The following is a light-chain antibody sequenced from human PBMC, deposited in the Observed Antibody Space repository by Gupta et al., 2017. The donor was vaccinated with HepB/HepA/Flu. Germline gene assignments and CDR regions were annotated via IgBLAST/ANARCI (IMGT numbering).Light chain of an antibody. CDR3: VQGTHWPT. CDR1: QSLVFSDGNTF. Sequence: DVVLTQSPLSLPVTLGQPASISCRSSQSLVFSDGNTFLHWFQQRRGQSPRRLVYQVSKRDSGVPERFSGSGSGTDFTLRISRVEAEDVAIYSCVQGTHWPTFGGGTKVEIK. V-gene: IGKV2-30*01. J-gene: IGKJ4*01. CDR2: QVS.